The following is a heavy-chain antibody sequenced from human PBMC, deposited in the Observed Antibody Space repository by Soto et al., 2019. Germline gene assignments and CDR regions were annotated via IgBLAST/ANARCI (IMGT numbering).Heavy chain of an antibody. V-gene: IGHV4-31*03. CDR3: ARLWTGYYNDRPTSFDY. D-gene: IGHD3-9*01. CDR2: IFSSGGT. CDR1: GGSISSGGYY. Sequence: QVQLQESGPGLVKPSQTLSLTCTVSGGSISSGGYYWSWIRQHPGKGLEFIGYIFSSGGTYYNPSLKSRGTISVATSKNQLSLRLRSVSAADTALYYCARLWTGYYNDRPTSFDYWGQGTLVTVSS. J-gene: IGHJ4*02.